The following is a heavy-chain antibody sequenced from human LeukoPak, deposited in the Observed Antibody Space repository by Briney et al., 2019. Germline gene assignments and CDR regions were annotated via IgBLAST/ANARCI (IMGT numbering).Heavy chain of an antibody. CDR2: IYTTGST. V-gene: IGHV4-4*07. CDR3: ARAGYTSTWTFDY. Sequence: SETLSLTCSVSGDSIRSYFWSWIRQSAGKGLEHIGRIYTTGSTNYNPSLRSRVTMSVDTSKNQFSLNLKSVNAADTAVYYCARAGYTSTWTFDYWGQGILVTVSS. J-gene: IGHJ4*02. D-gene: IGHD6-13*01. CDR1: GDSIRSYF.